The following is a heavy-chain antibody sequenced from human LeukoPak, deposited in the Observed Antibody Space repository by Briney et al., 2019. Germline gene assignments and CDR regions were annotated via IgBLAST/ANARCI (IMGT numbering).Heavy chain of an antibody. CDR2: INHSGST. Sequence: SSETLSLTCAVYGGSFSGYYWSWIRQPPGKGLEWIGEINHSGSTNYNPSLKSRVTISVDTSKNQFSLKLSSVTAADTAVYYCARGFSTGTWIQLWSYHDAFDIWGQGTMVTVSS. CDR1: GGSFSGYY. D-gene: IGHD5-18*01. V-gene: IGHV4-34*01. CDR3: ARGFSTGTWIQLWSYHDAFDI. J-gene: IGHJ3*02.